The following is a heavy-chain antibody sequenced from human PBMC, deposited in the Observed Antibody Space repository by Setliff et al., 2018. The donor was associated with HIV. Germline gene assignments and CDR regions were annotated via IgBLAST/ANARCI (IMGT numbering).Heavy chain of an antibody. CDR2: MNQSGTT. Sequence: SETLSLTCTVSGGSISSSSYYWGWIRQPPGKGLEWIGEMNQSGTTNYNPSLKSRVTLSVDTSKNQFSLMLGSVTPADTAVYYCARSLRRSRAFGGVIVNFGYFDYWGQGTPVTVSS. V-gene: IGHV4-39*07. J-gene: IGHJ4*02. D-gene: IGHD3-16*02. CDR1: GGSISSSSYY. CDR3: ARSLRRSRAFGGVIVNFGYFDY.